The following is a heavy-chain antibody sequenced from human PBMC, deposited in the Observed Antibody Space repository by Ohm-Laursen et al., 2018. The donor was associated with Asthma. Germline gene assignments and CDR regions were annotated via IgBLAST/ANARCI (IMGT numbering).Heavy chain of an antibody. Sequence: SLRLSCSASGFTFDDYAMHWVRQAPGKGLEWVSGISWNSGSIGYADSVKGRFTISRDNAKNSLYLQMNSLRAEDTALYYCAKDFSSSSWYDGRYYYYYGMDVWGQGTTVTVSS. D-gene: IGHD6-13*01. V-gene: IGHV3-9*01. J-gene: IGHJ6*02. CDR3: AKDFSSSSWYDGRYYYYYGMDV. CDR1: GFTFDDYA. CDR2: ISWNSGSI.